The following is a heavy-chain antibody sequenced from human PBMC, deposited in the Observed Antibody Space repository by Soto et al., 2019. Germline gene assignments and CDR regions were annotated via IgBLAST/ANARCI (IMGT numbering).Heavy chain of an antibody. CDR1: GGSISSGGRS. J-gene: IGHJ3*02. CDR3: ARTPDI. V-gene: IGHV4-30-2*01. Sequence: QLQLQESGSGLVKPSQTLSLTCAVYGGSISSGGRSWSLIRQPPGKGLEWIGYSYDSGSTHYNPSLKTRVTTSVHRSKNQSSLKLSSVTASDSAVYYCARTPDIWGQGTMVTVSS. CDR2: SYDSGST.